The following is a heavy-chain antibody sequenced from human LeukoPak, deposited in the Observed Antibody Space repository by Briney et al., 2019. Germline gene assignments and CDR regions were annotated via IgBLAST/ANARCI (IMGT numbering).Heavy chain of an antibody. CDR1: GFTFSSYS. CDR3: STDLDYDKLFDY. CDR2: ISSSGSYI. V-gene: IGHV3-21*01. J-gene: IGHJ4*02. Sequence: GGSLRLSCAASGFTFSSYSMSWVRQAPGKGLEWVSSISSSGSYIYYADSVKGRFTISRDNAKNSLYLQMNSLRAEDTAVYYCSTDLDYDKLFDYWGQGTLVTVSS. D-gene: IGHD3-22*01.